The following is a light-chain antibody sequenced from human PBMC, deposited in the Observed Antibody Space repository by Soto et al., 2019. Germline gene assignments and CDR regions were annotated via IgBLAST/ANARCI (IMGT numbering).Light chain of an antibody. CDR3: QQYQKIPWT. Sequence: DIQMTQSPSTLSASVGDRVTITCRASQSISTWLAWYQQKPGLAPKLLIYRASRLESGVPSTVSASGSETEFTLTVTSLQPDDFAIYYCQQYQKIPWTFGQGTKVEVK. CDR1: QSISTW. J-gene: IGKJ1*01. V-gene: IGKV1-5*03. CDR2: RAS.